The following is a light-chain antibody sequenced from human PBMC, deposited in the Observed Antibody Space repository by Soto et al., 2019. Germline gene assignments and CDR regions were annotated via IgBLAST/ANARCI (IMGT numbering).Light chain of an antibody. Sequence: QSVLTQPASVSGSPGQSITISCTGTSRDVGGYNYVSWYQQHPGKAPKLMIYDVSNRPSGVSNRFSGSKSGNTASLTISGLQAGDEDDYYCCSYTSPWVVFGGGTKVTVL. CDR2: DVS. CDR3: CSYTSPWVV. CDR1: SRDVGGYNY. V-gene: IGLV2-14*01. J-gene: IGLJ2*01.